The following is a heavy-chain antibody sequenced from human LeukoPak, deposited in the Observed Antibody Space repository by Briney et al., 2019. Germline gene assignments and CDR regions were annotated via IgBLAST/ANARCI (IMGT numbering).Heavy chain of an antibody. CDR3: AREWRYYYDSSGYYPPDHYAFDI. D-gene: IGHD3-22*01. V-gene: IGHV4-59*01. CDR1: GGSISSYY. J-gene: IGHJ3*02. CDR2: IYYSGST. Sequence: PSETLSLTCTVSGGSISSYYWSWIRQPPGKGLEWIGYIYYSGSTNYNPSLKSRVTISVDTSKNQFSLKLSSVTAADTAVYYCAREWRYYYDSSGYYPPDHYAFDIWGQGTMVTVSS.